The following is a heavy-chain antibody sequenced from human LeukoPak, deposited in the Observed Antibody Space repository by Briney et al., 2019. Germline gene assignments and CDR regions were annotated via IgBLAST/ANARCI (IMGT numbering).Heavy chain of an antibody. CDR2: IKSKLDGGTT. CDR3: FTLAATVTTDFEY. J-gene: IGHJ4*02. D-gene: IGHD4-17*01. CDR1: EFTFSNAW. V-gene: IGHV3-15*01. Sequence: GGSLRLSCAASEFTFSNAWMSWVRQAPGKGLEWVGRIKSKLDGGTTDYAAPVKGRFTISRDDSKNTLYLQMNSLKIEDTAVYYCFTLAATVTTDFEYWGQGTLVTVSS.